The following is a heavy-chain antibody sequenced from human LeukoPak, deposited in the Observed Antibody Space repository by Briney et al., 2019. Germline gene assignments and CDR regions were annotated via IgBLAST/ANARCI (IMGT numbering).Heavy chain of an antibody. CDR2: ISGSDGST. CDR3: ARYYGSEN. V-gene: IGHV3-23*01. CDR1: GFTFSHYN. Sequence: GGSLRLSCAASGFTFSHYNMNWVRQAPGKGLEWVSAISGSDGSTYYADSVKGRFTISRDNSKNTLYLQMNSLRAEDTAVYYCARYYGSENWGQGTLVTVSS. D-gene: IGHD3-10*01. J-gene: IGHJ4*02.